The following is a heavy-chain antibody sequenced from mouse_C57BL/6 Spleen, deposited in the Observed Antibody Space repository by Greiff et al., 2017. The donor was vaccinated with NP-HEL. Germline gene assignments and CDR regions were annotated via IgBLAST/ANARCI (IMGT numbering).Heavy chain of an antibody. V-gene: IGHV14-4*01. J-gene: IGHJ2*01. CDR2: IDPENGDT. CDR3: TRVATHYFDY. D-gene: IGHD1-1*01. Sequence: EVQLQESGAELVRPGASVKLSCTASGFNIKDDYMHWVKQRPEQGLEWIGWIDPENGDTEYASKFQGKATITADTSSNTAYLQLSSLTSEDTAVYYCTRVATHYFDYWGQGTTLTVSS. CDR1: GFNIKDDY.